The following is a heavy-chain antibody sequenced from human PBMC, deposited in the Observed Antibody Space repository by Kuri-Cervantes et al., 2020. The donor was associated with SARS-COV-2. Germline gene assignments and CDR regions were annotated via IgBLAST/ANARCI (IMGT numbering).Heavy chain of an antibody. V-gene: IGHV3-23*01. CDR2: ISGSGGST. CDR3: AKGTRERD. D-gene: IGHD2-8*02. J-gene: IGHJ4*02. Sequence: GESLKISCAASGFTFSSYAMSWVRQAPGKGLEWVPAISGSGGSTYYADSVKGRFTISRDNSKNTLYLQMNSLRAEDTAVYYCAKGTRERDWGQGTLVTVSS. CDR1: GFTFSSYA.